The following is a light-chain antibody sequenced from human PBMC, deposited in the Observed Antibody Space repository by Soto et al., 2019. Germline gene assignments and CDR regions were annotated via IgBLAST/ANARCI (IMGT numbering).Light chain of an antibody. CDR3: QQYSKWPLT. J-gene: IGKJ5*01. V-gene: IGKV3-15*01. CDR2: GIS. CDR1: QSVNSN. Sequence: EMVMTQSPAILSVSPGESATLSCRASQSVNSNYLAWYQQHPGQPPRLLIYGISTRATGIPARFSGSGSGTEFSLTIRSLQSEDFAVYYCQQYSKWPLTFGQGTRLEIK.